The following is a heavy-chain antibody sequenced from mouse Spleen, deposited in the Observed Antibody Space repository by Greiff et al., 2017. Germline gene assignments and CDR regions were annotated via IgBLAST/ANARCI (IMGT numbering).Heavy chain of an antibody. D-gene: IGHD2-3*01. CDR3: TKGDGVSSYYAMDY. CDR2: IDPENGDT. V-gene: IGHV14-4*01. J-gene: IGHJ4*01. CDR1: GFNIKDDY. Sequence: EVQLQQSGAELVRPGASVKLSCTASGFNIKDDYMHWVKQRPEQGLEWIGWIDPENGDTEYASKFQGKATITADTSSNTAYLQLSSLTSEDTAVYYCTKGDGVSSYYAMDYWGQGTSVTVSS.